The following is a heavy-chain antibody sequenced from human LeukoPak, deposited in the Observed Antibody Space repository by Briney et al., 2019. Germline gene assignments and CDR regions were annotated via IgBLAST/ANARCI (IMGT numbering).Heavy chain of an antibody. J-gene: IGHJ4*02. CDR1: GGTFSSYA. D-gene: IGHD4-17*01. Sequence: SVKVSCKASGGTFSSYAISWVRQAPGQGLEWMGRIIPIFGTANYAQKFQGRVTITTDESTSTAYMELSSLRSEDTAVYYCAKGGAKHDYGDYFDYWGQGTLATVSS. CDR2: IIPIFGTA. CDR3: AKGGAKHDYGDYFDY. V-gene: IGHV1-69*05.